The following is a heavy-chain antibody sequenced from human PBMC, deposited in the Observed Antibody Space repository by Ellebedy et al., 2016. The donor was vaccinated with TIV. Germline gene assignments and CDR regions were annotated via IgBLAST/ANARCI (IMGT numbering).Heavy chain of an antibody. J-gene: IGHJ4*02. D-gene: IGHD3-3*02. V-gene: IGHV5-51*01. Sequence: GGSLRLSCTASGYTFTNYWIGWVRQMPGKGLECMGIIYGADSDTRYSPSFQGQVTISTDKSISTAYLQWSSLKASDTAMYYCVRRGGIGGDYWGQGTLVTVSS. CDR3: VRRGGIGGDY. CDR2: IYGADSDT. CDR1: GYTFTNYW.